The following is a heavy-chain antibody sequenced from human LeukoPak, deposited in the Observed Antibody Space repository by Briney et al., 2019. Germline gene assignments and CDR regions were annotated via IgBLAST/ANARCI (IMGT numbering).Heavy chain of an antibody. CDR2: IYYSGTT. CDR3: ARFKQLGRSFDS. D-gene: IGHD1-1*01. V-gene: IGHV4-39*07. J-gene: IGHJ4*02. CDR1: GGSIGKTSYY. Sequence: PSETLSLTCTVSGGSIGKTSYYWGWIRQPPGKGLEWIGNIYYSGTTYYNPSLKSRVTISVDTSKNQFSLTLNSMTAADTAVYFCARFKQLGRSFDSWGLGSLVTVSS.